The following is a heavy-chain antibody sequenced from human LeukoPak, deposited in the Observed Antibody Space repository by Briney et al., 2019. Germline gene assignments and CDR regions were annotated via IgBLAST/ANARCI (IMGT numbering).Heavy chain of an antibody. V-gene: IGHV5-51*01. J-gene: IGHJ4*02. D-gene: IGHD5-18*01. Sequence: GESLKISCKGSGYSFTSYWIGWVRQMPGKGLEWMGIIYPGDSDTRYSPSFQAQVTISAAKSITTAYLQWSSLKASYTAMYYCARLDTAMVPVGYWGQGTLVTVSS. CDR3: ARLDTAMVPVGY. CDR1: GYSFTSYW. CDR2: IYPGDSDT.